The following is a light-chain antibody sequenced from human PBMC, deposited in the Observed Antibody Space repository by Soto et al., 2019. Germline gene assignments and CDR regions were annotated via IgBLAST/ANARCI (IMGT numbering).Light chain of an antibody. CDR2: EVA. Sequence: QSVLTQPASVSGSPGQSITISCTGTDSDIGDNNYVSWYQQYPGRAPKLMIYEVANRPSVVSDRFSGSKSGNTASLTILGLQAEDEADYYCRAYSVTNTLGVFGGGTQLTVL. CDR1: DSDIGDNNY. CDR3: RAYSVTNTLGV. V-gene: IGLV2-14*01. J-gene: IGLJ3*02.